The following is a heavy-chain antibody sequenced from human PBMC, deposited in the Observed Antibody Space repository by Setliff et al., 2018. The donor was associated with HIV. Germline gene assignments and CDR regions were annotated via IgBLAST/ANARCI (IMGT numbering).Heavy chain of an antibody. CDR1: GGSISSSSYY. D-gene: IGHD3-3*01. CDR2: IYYSGST. Sequence: PSETLSLTCTVSGGSISSSSYYWGWIRQPPGKGLEWIGSIYYSGSTYYNPSLKSRVTISVDTSKNQFSLKLSSVTAADTAVYYCAGSWSGYPLSLGYWGQGRLVTVSS. V-gene: IGHV4-39*07. CDR3: AGSWSGYPLSLGY. J-gene: IGHJ4*02.